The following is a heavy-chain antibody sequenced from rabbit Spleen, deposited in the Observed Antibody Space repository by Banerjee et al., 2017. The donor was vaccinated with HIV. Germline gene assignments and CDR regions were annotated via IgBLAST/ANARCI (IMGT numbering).Heavy chain of an antibody. CDR2: INIVTGKS. V-gene: IGHV1S40*01. CDR3: ARDLVAVIGWNFNL. D-gene: IGHD1-1*01. J-gene: IGHJ4*01. Sequence: QSLEESGGDLVKPGASLTLTCTASEFSFSIGVYMCWVRQAPGKGLEWIACINIVTGKSVYASWAKGRFTMSRTSSTTVTLQMTSLTAADTATYFCARDLVAVIGWNFNLWGPGTLVTVS. CDR1: EFSFSIGVY.